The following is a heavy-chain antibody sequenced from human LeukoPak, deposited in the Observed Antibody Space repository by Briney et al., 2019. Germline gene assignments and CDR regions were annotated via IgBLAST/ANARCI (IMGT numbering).Heavy chain of an antibody. D-gene: IGHD3-22*01. CDR1: GGSISSYY. Sequence: SETLSLTCTVSGGSISSYYWSWIRQPPGKGLEWTGYFYYGWSTNYNPSLKSRVTISVDTSKKQFSLTLSCVTAADTAVYYCARGGNMIVVATAFQHWGQGTLVTVSS. V-gene: IGHV4-59*01. CDR2: FYYGWST. CDR3: ARGGNMIVVATAFQH. J-gene: IGHJ1*01.